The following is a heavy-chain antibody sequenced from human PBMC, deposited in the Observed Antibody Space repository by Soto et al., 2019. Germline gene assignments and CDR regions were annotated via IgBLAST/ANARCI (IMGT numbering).Heavy chain of an antibody. Sequence: SVKVSCKASGGTFSSYAISWVRQAPGQGLEWMGGIIPIFGTANYAQKFQGRVTITADESTSTAYMELSSLRSEDTAVYYCERAPPEGHVLYYFDYWGQGTLVTVSS. CDR1: GGTFSSYA. J-gene: IGHJ4*02. CDR2: IIPIFGTA. V-gene: IGHV1-69*13. CDR3: ERAPPEGHVLYYFDY.